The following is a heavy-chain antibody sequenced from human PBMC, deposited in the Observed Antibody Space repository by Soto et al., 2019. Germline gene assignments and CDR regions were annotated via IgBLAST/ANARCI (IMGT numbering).Heavy chain of an antibody. D-gene: IGHD2-2*02. V-gene: IGHV1-69*13. CDR3: ARDCSSTSCDTVDYYYGMDV. Sequence: SSVKVSCKASGRTFSSYAISWVRQAPRQELGWMAGIIPIFGTANYAQKFQGIVTVTADESTSTAYVDLSSLRSEDTAVYYCARDCSSTSCDTVDYYYGMDVWGQGTTVTVSS. CDR1: GRTFSSYA. CDR2: IIPIFGTA. J-gene: IGHJ6*02.